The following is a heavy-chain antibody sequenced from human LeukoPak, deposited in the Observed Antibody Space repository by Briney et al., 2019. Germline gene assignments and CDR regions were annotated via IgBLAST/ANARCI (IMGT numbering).Heavy chain of an antibody. D-gene: IGHD6-13*01. CDR2: IYYSGST. CDR3: ARGRVSSSSWSSTYYYYFYMDV. J-gene: IGHJ6*03. CDR1: GGSISSYY. Sequence: SETLSLTCTVSGGSISSYYWSWIRQPPGKGLEWIGYIYYSGSTYYNPSLRSRVTISVDTSKNQFSLKLSSVTAAGTAVYFCARGRVSSSSWSSTYYYYFYMDVWGKGTTVTVSS. V-gene: IGHV4-59*01.